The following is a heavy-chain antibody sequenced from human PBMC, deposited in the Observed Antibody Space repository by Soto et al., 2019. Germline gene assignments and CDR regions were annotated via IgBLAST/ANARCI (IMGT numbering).Heavy chain of an antibody. CDR3: ARSPRPRWYFDY. V-gene: IGHV1-18*01. CDR1: GYTFTSYG. J-gene: IGHJ4*01. CDR2: ISAYNGNT. Sequence: ASMKVSCKASGYTFTSYGISWVRQAPGQGLEWMGWISAYNGNTNYAQKLQGRVTMTTDTSTSTASKALTSLTTDGTAVYYCARSPRPRWYFDYRGQGTLVT. D-gene: IGHD2-15*01.